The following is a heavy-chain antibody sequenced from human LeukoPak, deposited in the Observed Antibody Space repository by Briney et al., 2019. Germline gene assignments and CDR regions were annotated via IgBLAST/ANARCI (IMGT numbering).Heavy chain of an antibody. J-gene: IGHJ4*02. V-gene: IGHV3-23*01. D-gene: IGHD2-2*01. CDR3: TMDSWRVQLPFIFDF. CDR2: ISGSGGRT. Sequence: GGSLRLSCAASGFTFPNYVMSWVRQAPGKGLEWVSSISGSGGRTFYADSVKGRFTISRDNSKNTLYLEMNSLRAEDTAFYYCTMDSWRVQLPFIFDFWGQGTLVTVSS. CDR1: GFTFPNYV.